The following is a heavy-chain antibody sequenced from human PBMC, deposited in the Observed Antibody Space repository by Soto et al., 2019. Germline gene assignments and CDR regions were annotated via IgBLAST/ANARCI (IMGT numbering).Heavy chain of an antibody. CDR1: GFTFSSYA. CDR2: ISYDGSNK. V-gene: IGHV3-30-3*01. J-gene: IGHJ4*02. CDR3: ARAGLDGYGDPGN. Sequence: GGSLRLSCAASGFTFSSYAMHWVRQAPGKGLEWVAVISYDGSNKCYADSVKGRFTISRDNSKNTLYLQMNSLRAEDTAVYYCARAGLDGYGDPGNWGQGTLVTVSS. D-gene: IGHD4-17*01.